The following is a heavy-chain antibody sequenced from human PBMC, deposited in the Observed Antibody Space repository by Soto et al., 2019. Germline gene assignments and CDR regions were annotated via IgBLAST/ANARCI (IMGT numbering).Heavy chain of an antibody. CDR2: MSTSNGDT. D-gene: IGHD6-19*01. CDR1: GYMFITYG. J-gene: IGHJ2*01. V-gene: IGHV1-18*01. Sequence: GASVKVSCKASGYMFITYGFNWVRQAPGQGLEWMGWMSTSNGDTKTAQKFKGRLTMTSETSTNTVYMELTNLRSDDTAVYYCARAPYFATVHRQWWYFDLWGRGTLVTVSS. CDR3: ARAPYFATVHRQWWYFDL.